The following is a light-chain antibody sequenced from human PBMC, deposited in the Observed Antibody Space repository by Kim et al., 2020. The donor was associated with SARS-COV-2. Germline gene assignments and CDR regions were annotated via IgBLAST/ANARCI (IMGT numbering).Light chain of an antibody. CDR1: QGISSY. CDR2: SAT. J-gene: IGKJ2*01. V-gene: IGKV1-9*01. Sequence: DIQLTQSPSFLSTSAGDRVTITCRASQGISSYLAWYQQKPGKAPKLLIYSATTLHSGVPPRFSGTESGTDFTLTISSLEPEDFATYFCRQLYSYPFTFGQGTKLEI. CDR3: RQLYSYPFT.